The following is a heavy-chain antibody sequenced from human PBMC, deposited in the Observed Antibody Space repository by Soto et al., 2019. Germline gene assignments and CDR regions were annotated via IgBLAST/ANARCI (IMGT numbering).Heavy chain of an antibody. V-gene: IGHV3-30-3*01. D-gene: IGHD5-18*01. Sequence: GGSLRLSCAASGFTFSSYAMHWVRQAPGKGLEWVAVISYDGSNKYYADSVKGRFTISRDNSKNTLYLQMNSLRAEDTAVYYCARDYRGYSYGARTLGYWGQGTLVTVSS. CDR2: ISYDGSNK. CDR1: GFTFSSYA. J-gene: IGHJ4*02. CDR3: ARDYRGYSYGARTLGY.